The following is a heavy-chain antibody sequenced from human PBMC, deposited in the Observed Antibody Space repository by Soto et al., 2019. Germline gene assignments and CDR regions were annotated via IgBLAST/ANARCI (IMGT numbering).Heavy chain of an antibody. D-gene: IGHD3-10*01. Sequence: ASVKVSCKASGYPFIGYYIHWVRQAPGQGLEWMGWIHPNSGGTNYAQRFQGWVTMTRDRSISTAYMVLSSLKSDDTAVYYCARVGGGLASLGYYGMDVWGQGTTVTVSS. CDR1: GYPFIGYY. CDR3: ARVGGGLASLGYYGMDV. J-gene: IGHJ6*02. CDR2: IHPNSGGT. V-gene: IGHV1-2*04.